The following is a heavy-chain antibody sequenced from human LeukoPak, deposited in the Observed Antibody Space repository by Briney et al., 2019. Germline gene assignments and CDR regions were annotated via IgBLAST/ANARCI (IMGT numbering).Heavy chain of an antibody. V-gene: IGHV4-59*01. CDR2: IYYSGSP. Sequence: SETLSLTCSVFGGSISSYYWTWIRQSPARGLEWIGHIYYSGSPNYNPSLKSRVTISSDTSKNHFSLKVTSVTAADTAFYYCARLSRAGEGYWGQGTLVTVSS. CDR3: ARLSRAGEGY. CDR1: GGSISSYY. J-gene: IGHJ4*02. D-gene: IGHD3-16*01.